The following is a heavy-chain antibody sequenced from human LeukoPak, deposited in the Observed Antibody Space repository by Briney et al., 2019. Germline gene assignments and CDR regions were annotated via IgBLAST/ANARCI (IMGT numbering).Heavy chain of an antibody. CDR2: ISSSSYI. Sequence: PGGSLRLSCAASGFTFSSYSMNWVRQAPGKGLEWVSSISSSSYIYYADSVKGRFTISRDNAKNSLYLQMNSLRAEDTAVYYCARRGGDYPRYYYYYGMDVWGQGTTVTVSS. CDR3: ARRGGDYPRYYYYYGMDV. V-gene: IGHV3-21*01. CDR1: GFTFSSYS. D-gene: IGHD4-17*01. J-gene: IGHJ6*02.